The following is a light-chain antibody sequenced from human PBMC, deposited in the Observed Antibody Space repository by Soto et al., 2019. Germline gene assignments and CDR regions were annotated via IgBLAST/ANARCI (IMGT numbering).Light chain of an antibody. CDR3: QQYGSSL. CDR1: QSVSSSY. J-gene: IGKJ3*01. V-gene: IGKV3-20*01. Sequence: EIVLTQSPGTLSLSPGERATLSCRASQSVSSSYLAWYQQKPGQAPRLPIYGASSRATGIPDRFSGSGSGTDFTLTISRLEPEDFAVYYCQQYGSSLFGPGTKVDIK. CDR2: GAS.